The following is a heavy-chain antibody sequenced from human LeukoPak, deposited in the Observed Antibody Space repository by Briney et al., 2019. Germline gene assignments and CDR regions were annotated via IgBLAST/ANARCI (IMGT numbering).Heavy chain of an antibody. Sequence: PGESLRLSCAASGFTFSGYTMNWVRQAPGQGLEWVSSINGGSTYIYYADSLKGRFTVSRDNAKSSVSLQMNSLGAEDTSVYYCVREGRFLDYWGQRTLVTVSS. CDR3: VREGRFLDY. D-gene: IGHD3-3*01. CDR2: INGGSTYI. V-gene: IGHV3-21*01. J-gene: IGHJ4*02. CDR1: GFTFSGYT.